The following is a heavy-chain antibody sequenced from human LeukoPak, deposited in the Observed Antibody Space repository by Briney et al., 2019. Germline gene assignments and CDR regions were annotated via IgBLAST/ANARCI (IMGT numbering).Heavy chain of an antibody. D-gene: IGHD6-19*01. CDR1: GFTVSSNY. J-gene: IGHJ5*02. Sequence: SGGSLRLSCAASGFTVSSNYMSWVRQAPGKGLEWVSVIYSGGSTYYADSVKGRFTISRDNSKNTLYLQMNSLRAEDTAVYYCAKDPSGWYRNNWFDPWGQGTLVTVSS. CDR2: IYSGGST. V-gene: IGHV3-53*01. CDR3: AKDPSGWYRNNWFDP.